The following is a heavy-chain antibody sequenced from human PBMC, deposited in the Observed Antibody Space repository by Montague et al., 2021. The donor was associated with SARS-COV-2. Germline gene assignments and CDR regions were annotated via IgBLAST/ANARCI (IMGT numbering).Heavy chain of an antibody. V-gene: IGHV3-48*03. CDR2: ISSSGSTI. CDR3: ARADTAMVIYFDY. Sequence: SLRLSCAASGFTFSSYEMNWVRQTPGKGLEWVSYISSSGSTIYYADSVKGRFTISRDNAKNSLYLQMNSLRAEDTAVYYCARADTAMVIYFDYWGQGTLVTVSS. D-gene: IGHD5-18*01. J-gene: IGHJ4*02. CDR1: GFTFSSYE.